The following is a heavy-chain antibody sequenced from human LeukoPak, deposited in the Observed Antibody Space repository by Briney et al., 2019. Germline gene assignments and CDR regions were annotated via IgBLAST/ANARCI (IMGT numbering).Heavy chain of an antibody. J-gene: IGHJ4*02. CDR3: AREPFPAGEKAFDY. Sequence: ASVKVSCKASGYTFTGYYMHWVRQAPGQGLEWMGRINPNSGGTNYAQKFQGRVTMTRDTSISTAYMELSRLRSDDTAVYYCAREPFPAGEKAFDYWGQGTLVTVSS. CDR2: INPNSGGT. CDR1: GYTFTGYY. V-gene: IGHV1-2*06. D-gene: IGHD6-19*01.